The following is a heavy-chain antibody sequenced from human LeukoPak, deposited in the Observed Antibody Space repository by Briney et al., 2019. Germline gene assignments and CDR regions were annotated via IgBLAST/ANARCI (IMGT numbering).Heavy chain of an antibody. D-gene: IGHD4-17*01. J-gene: IGHJ3*01. Sequence: GGSLRLSCVASGFTFSNYAMTWVRLAPGRGLEWVSSIRGIRGSNAVTGYADSVRGRFANSRDKSENTLYLQMNNLRAEDTAVYYCARDPNGDYVGAFDFWGRGTLVTVSS. CDR3: ARDPNGDYVGAFDF. V-gene: IGHV3-23*01. CDR1: GFTFSNYA. CDR2: IRGIRGSNAVT.